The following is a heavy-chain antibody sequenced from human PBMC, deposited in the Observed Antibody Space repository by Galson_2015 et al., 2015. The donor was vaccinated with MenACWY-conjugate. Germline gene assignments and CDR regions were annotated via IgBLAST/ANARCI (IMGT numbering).Heavy chain of an antibody. Sequence: QSGAEVKKPGESLKISCKGSGYSFSSYWIGWVRQMPGKGLEWMGIIHPGDSDTRYSPSFEGQVTIPVDTSISTAYLHWSSLKASDTAMYYCAKRGSLPFFERDFFYLDVWGKGTTVTVSS. CDR3: AKRGSLPFFERDFFYLDV. D-gene: IGHD3-3*01. V-gene: IGHV5-51*03. CDR2: IHPGDSDT. J-gene: IGHJ6*03. CDR1: GYSFSSYW.